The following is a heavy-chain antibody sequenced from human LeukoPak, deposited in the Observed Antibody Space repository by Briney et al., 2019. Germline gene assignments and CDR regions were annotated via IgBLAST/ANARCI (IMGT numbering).Heavy chain of an antibody. CDR2: ISGSGGST. Sequence: GGSLRLSCAASGFTFSSYAMSWVRQAPGKGLEWVSAISGSGGSTYYADSVKGRFTISRDNSKNTLYLQMNSLRAEDTAVYYCASLASAEVVTPPDYWGQGTLVTVSS. CDR1: GFTFSSYA. CDR3: ASLASAEVVTPPDY. D-gene: IGHD4-23*01. J-gene: IGHJ4*02. V-gene: IGHV3-23*01.